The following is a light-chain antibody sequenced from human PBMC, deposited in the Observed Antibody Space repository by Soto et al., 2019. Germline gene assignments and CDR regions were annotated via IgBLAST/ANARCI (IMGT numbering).Light chain of an antibody. CDR3: QQRSNWPPIN. Sequence: DIQMTQSPSSLSASVGDRVTITCRASQGISNYIAWYQLKPGKVPNLLIYAASTLQSGVPSRFSGSGSGTDFTLTISSLEPEDFAVYYCQQRSNWPPINFGQGTRLEIK. J-gene: IGKJ5*01. V-gene: IGKV1-27*01. CDR1: QGISNY. CDR2: AAS.